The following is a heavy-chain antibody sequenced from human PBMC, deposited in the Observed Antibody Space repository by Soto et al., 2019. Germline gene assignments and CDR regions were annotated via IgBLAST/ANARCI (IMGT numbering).Heavy chain of an antibody. CDR2: ISWNSGSI. CDR1: GFTFDDYA. D-gene: IGHD6-19*01. Sequence: GGSLRLSCAASGFTFDDYAMHWVRQAPGKGLEWVSGISWNSGSIGYADSVKGRFTISRDNAKNSLYLQMNSLRAEDTALYYCAKGRAVAGPFDYWGQGTLVTVS. V-gene: IGHV3-9*01. J-gene: IGHJ4*02. CDR3: AKGRAVAGPFDY.